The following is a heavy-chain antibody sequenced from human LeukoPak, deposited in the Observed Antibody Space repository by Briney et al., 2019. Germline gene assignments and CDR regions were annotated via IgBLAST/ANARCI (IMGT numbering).Heavy chain of an antibody. Sequence: WGSLKLSCASTGFSLGDSAVHWVRQASGKGLEWLGRVRNKANNYATDYAASVKGRFTVSRDDSKNTAYLQISSLKTEDTAVYYCTRQSGNSSWYDDWLDPWGQGTPVTVSS. J-gene: IGHJ5*02. D-gene: IGHD6-13*01. V-gene: IGHV3-73*01. CDR2: VRNKANNYAT. CDR1: GFSLGDSA. CDR3: TRQSGNSSWYDDWLDP.